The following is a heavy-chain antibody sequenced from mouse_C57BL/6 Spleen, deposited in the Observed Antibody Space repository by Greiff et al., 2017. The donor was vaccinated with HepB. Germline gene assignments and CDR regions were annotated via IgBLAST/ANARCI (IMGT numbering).Heavy chain of an antibody. V-gene: IGHV5-12*01. Sequence: EVKVVESGGGLVQPGGSLKLSCAASGFTFSDYYMYWVRQTPEKRLEWVAYISNGGGSTYYPDTVKGRFTISRDNAKNTLYLQMSRLKSEDTAMYYCARGDYDYEGYFDVWGTGTTVTVSS. CDR2: ISNGGGST. CDR3: ARGDYDYEGYFDV. D-gene: IGHD2-4*01. J-gene: IGHJ1*03. CDR1: GFTFSDYY.